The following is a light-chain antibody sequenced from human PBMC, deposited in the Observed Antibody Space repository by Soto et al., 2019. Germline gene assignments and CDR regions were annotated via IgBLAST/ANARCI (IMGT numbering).Light chain of an antibody. V-gene: IGKV3-20*01. CDR3: QQYGSSPQT. CDR2: GAS. J-gene: IGKJ1*01. CDR1: QSVPSSS. Sequence: EIVLTQSPGTLSLSPGERATLSCKASQSVPSSSLAWYQQRPGQAPRLLIFGASNRAAGIPDRVSGSESGTDFTLTISRLEAEDFAVYYCQQYGSSPQTFGQGTKVDI.